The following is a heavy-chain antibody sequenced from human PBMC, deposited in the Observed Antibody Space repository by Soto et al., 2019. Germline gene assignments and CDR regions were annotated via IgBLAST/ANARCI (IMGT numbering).Heavy chain of an antibody. J-gene: IGHJ6*02. CDR3: ARGISSWLYYYYYGMDV. CDR2: INHSGST. CDR1: GGSFSGYY. D-gene: IGHD6-13*01. V-gene: IGHV4-34*01. Sequence: PSETLSLTCAVYGGSFSGYYWSWIRQPPGKGLEWIGEINHSGSTNYNPSLKSRVTISVDTSKNQFSLKLSSVTAADTAVYYCARGISSWLYYYYYGMDVWGQGTTVTVSS.